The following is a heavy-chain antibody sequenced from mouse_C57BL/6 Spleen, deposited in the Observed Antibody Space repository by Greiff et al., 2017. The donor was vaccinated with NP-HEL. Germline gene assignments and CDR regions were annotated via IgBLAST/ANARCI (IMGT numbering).Heavy chain of an antibody. Sequence: QVQLQQPGAELVMPGASVKLSCKASGYTFTSYWMHWVKQRPGQGLEWIGEIDPSDSYTNYNQKFKGKSTLTVDKSSSTAYMQLSSLTSEDSAVYYCARGAHWDVGRYFDYWGQGTTLTVSS. CDR2: IDPSDSYT. V-gene: IGHV1-69*01. J-gene: IGHJ2*01. CDR3: ARGAHWDVGRYFDY. D-gene: IGHD4-1*01. CDR1: GYTFTSYW.